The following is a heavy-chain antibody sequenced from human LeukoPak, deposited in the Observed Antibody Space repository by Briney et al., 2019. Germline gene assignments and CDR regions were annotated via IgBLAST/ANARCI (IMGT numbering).Heavy chain of an antibody. D-gene: IGHD1-14*01. Sequence: KSGGSLRLSCAASGFSFSTSTMNWVRQAPGKGLEWISSIGKTSRDMYYADSVRGRFTITRDNAKNSLFLLMNSLRVEDTSVYYCVRGDNRDYWGQGTLVTVSS. CDR1: GFSFSTST. CDR2: IGKTSRDM. J-gene: IGHJ4*02. V-gene: IGHV3-21*01. CDR3: VRGDNRDY.